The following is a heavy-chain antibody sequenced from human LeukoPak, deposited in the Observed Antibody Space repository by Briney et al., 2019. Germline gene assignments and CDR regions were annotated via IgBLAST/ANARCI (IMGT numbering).Heavy chain of an antibody. Sequence: SETLSLTCTVSGGSISSYYWSWIRQPPGKGLEWIGYIYSGGSTNYNPSLKSRVTISVDTSKNQFSLKLSSVTAADTAVYYCARLDSSSWYGGGALDYWGQGTLVTVSS. CDR3: ARLDSSSWYGGGALDY. V-gene: IGHV4-59*01. CDR1: GGSISSYY. J-gene: IGHJ4*02. CDR2: IYSGGST. D-gene: IGHD6-13*01.